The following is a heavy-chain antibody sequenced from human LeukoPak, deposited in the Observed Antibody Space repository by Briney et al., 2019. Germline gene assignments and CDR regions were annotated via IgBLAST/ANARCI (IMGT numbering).Heavy chain of an antibody. CDR1: GYTFTGYY. D-gene: IGHD3-22*01. CDR2: INPNSGGT. CDR3: HYYDSSPPDAFDI. V-gene: IGHV1-2*02. J-gene: IGHJ3*02. Sequence: GASVKVSCKASGYTFTGYYMHWVRQAPGQGLEGMGWINPNSGGTNYAQKFQGRVTMTRDTAISTAYIELSRLRPDDTAVYYCHYYDSSPPDAFDIWGQGTIVTASS.